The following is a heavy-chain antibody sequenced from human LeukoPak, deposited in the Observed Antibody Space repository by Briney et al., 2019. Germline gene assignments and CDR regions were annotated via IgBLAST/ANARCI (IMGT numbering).Heavy chain of an antibody. CDR1: GGSISSYY. J-gene: IGHJ4*02. V-gene: IGHV4-4*07. Sequence: KTSETLSLTCTVSGGSISSYYWSWIRQPAGKGLEWIGRVYTSGSTNYNPSLKSRVTMSVDTSKNQFSLKLSSVTAADTAVYYCAREGYSSGPNDYWGQGTLVTVSS. D-gene: IGHD6-19*01. CDR2: VYTSGST. CDR3: AREGYSSGPNDY.